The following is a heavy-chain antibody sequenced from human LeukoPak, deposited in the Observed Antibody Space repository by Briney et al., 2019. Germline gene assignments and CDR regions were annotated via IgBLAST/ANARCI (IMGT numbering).Heavy chain of an antibody. CDR1: GGSISSYY. CDR2: IYTSGST. Sequence: SETLSLTCTVSGGSISSYYWSWIRQPAGKGLEWIGRIYTSGSTNYNPSLKSRVTMSVDTSKNQFSLKLSSVTAADTAVYYCARDDTRYNWNDGSAFDIWGQGTMVTVSS. J-gene: IGHJ3*02. CDR3: ARDDTRYNWNDGSAFDI. V-gene: IGHV4-4*07. D-gene: IGHD1-1*01.